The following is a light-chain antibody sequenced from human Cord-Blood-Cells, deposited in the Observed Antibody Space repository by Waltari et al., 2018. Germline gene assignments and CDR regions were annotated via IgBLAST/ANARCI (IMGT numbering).Light chain of an antibody. J-gene: IGKJ4*01. CDR2: VAS. V-gene: IGKV1-9*01. CDR3: QQLNSYPPSLT. Sequence: IQLTQSPSSLSASVGDRVTITCRASQGISSYLAWYQQKPGKAPKLLIYVASTLQSGVPSRFSGSGSGTDFTLTISSLQPEDFATYYCQQLNSYPPSLTFGGGTKVEIK. CDR1: QGISSY.